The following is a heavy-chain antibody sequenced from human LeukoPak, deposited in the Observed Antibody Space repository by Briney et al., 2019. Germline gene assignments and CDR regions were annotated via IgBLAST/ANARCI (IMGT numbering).Heavy chain of an antibody. D-gene: IGHD6-6*01. J-gene: IGHJ4*02. V-gene: IGHV3-21*06. CDR2: ISSSSSYI. CDR3: AGSSLGSSSAYRHFDY. Sequence: GGSLRLSCAASGFTFSSYSMNWVRQAPGKGLEWVSSISSSSSYIYYADSVKGRFTISRDNAKNSLYLQMNSLRAEDTAVYYCAGSSLGSSSAYRHFDYWGQGNLVTVFS. CDR1: GFTFSSYS.